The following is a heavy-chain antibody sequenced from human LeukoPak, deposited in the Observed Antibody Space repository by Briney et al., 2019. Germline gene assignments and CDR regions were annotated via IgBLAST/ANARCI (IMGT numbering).Heavy chain of an antibody. Sequence: PGGSLRLSCAASGFTFDDYAMHWVRHAPGKGLEWVSGISWNSGSIGYADSVKGRFTISRDNAKNSLYLQMNSLRAEDTALYYCAKDILERGDAFDIWGQGTMVTVSS. J-gene: IGHJ3*02. CDR1: GFTFDDYA. CDR3: AKDILERGDAFDI. D-gene: IGHD1-1*01. CDR2: ISWNSGSI. V-gene: IGHV3-9*01.